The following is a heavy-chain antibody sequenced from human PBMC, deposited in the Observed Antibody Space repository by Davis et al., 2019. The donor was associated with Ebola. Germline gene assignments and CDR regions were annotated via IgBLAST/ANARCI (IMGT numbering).Heavy chain of an antibody. CDR2: ISYDGSNK. J-gene: IGHJ4*02. V-gene: IGHV3-30*03. CDR3: ASEDTAMAYFDY. Sequence: PGGSLRLSCAASGFTFSSYGMHWVRQAPGEGLEWVAVISYDGSNKYYADSVKGRFTISRDNSKNTRYLQMNSLRAEDTAVYYCASEDTAMAYFDYWGQGTLVTVSS. D-gene: IGHD5-18*01. CDR1: GFTFSSYG.